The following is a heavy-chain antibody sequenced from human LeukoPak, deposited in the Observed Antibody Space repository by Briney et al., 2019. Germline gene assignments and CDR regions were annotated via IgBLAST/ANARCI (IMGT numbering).Heavy chain of an antibody. CDR3: ARDFSGRGDAFDI. CDR2: ISGSGGST. J-gene: IGHJ3*02. V-gene: IGHV3-23*01. D-gene: IGHD1-26*01. CDR1: GFTFSSYA. Sequence: PGGSLRLSCAASGFTFSSYAMSWVRQAPGKGLEWVSAISGSGGSTYYADSVKGRFTISRDISKNTLYLQMNSLRAEDTAVYYCARDFSGRGDAFDIWGQGTMVTVSS.